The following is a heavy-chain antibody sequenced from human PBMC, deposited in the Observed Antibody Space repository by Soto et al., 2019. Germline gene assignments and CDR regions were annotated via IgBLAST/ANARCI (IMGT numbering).Heavy chain of an antibody. CDR2: IYYSGST. V-gene: IGHV4-59*01. J-gene: IGHJ6*02. D-gene: IGHD3-10*01. Sequence: SETLSLTCTVSGGSISSYYWSWIRQPPGKGLEWIGYIYYSGSTNYNPSLKSRVTISVDTSKNQFSLKLSSVTAADTAVYYCARDDNYGSGPVWGQGTTVTVSS. CDR3: ARDDNYGSGPV. CDR1: GGSISSYY.